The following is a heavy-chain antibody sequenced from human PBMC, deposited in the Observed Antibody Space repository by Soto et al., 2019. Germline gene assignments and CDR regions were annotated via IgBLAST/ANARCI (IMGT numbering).Heavy chain of an antibody. V-gene: IGHV1-24*01. CDR1: GYTLTELS. J-gene: IGHJ4*02. Sequence: ASVKVSCKVSGYTLTELSMHWVRQAPGKGLEWMGGFDPEDGETIYAQKFQGRVTMTEDTSTDTAYMELSSLRSEETVVYYCATAYYYDSSGYRNRGKVFDYWGQGTLVTVSS. CDR2: FDPEDGET. D-gene: IGHD3-22*01. CDR3: ATAYYYDSSGYRNRGKVFDY.